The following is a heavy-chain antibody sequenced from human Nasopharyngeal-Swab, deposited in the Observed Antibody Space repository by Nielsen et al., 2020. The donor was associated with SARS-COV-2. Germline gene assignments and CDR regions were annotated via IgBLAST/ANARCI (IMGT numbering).Heavy chain of an antibody. V-gene: IGHV3-7*03. J-gene: IGHJ3*01. CDR3: TRALSNGFDV. Sequence: GESLKISCAASGFSFSSNWMSWVRQIPGQGLEWVAKIKEDGREKYYMDSVKGRFTISRDNAKNALYLQMDSLRVEDTAVYYYTRALSNGFDVWGQGSVVTVSS. D-gene: IGHD5/OR15-5a*01. CDR1: GFSFSSNW. CDR2: IKEDGREK.